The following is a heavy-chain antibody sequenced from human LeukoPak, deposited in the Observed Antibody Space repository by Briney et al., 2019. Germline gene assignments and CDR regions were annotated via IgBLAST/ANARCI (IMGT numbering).Heavy chain of an antibody. J-gene: IGHJ4*02. V-gene: IGHV3-23*01. D-gene: IGHD2-2*01. CDR3: AKSRAVVPAAINY. Sequence: GGSLRLSCAASGFIFSSYAMSWVRQAPGKGLEWVSAISGSGDSTYYADSVKGRFTISRDNSKNTLYLQMNSLRAEDTAVYYCAKSRAVVPAAINYWGQGTLVTVSS. CDR1: GFIFSSYA. CDR2: ISGSGDST.